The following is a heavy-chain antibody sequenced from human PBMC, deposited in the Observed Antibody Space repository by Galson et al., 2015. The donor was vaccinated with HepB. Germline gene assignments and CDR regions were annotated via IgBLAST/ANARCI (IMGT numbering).Heavy chain of an antibody. Sequence: CAISGDSVSSNSAAWNWIRQSPSRGLEWLGRTHYRSKWYNDYAVSVKSRITINPDTSKNQFSLQLNSVTPEDTAVYYCARDDVGSGWSAFDIWGQGTMVTVSS. J-gene: IGHJ3*02. CDR1: GDSVSSNSAA. CDR2: THYRSKWYN. V-gene: IGHV6-1*01. D-gene: IGHD6-19*01. CDR3: ARDDVGSGWSAFDI.